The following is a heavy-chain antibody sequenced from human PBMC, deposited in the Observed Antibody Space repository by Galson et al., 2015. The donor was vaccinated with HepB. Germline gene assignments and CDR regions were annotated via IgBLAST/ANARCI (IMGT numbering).Heavy chain of an antibody. D-gene: IGHD3-10*01. J-gene: IGHJ2*01. CDR2: ISAYNGNT. CDR3: ARDPRYYGSGRVLVRTMDDWYFDL. Sequence: SVKVSCKASGYTFTSYGISWVRQAPGQGLEWMGWISAYNGNTNYAQKLQGRVTMTTDTSTSTAYMELRSLRSDDTAVYYCARDPRYYGSGRVLVRTMDDWYFDLWGRGTLVTVSS. V-gene: IGHV1-18*01. CDR1: GYTFTSYG.